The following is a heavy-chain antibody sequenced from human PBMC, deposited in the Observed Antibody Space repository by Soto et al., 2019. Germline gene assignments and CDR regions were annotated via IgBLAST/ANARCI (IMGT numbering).Heavy chain of an antibody. V-gene: IGHV1-2*02. D-gene: IGHD6-19*01. CDR3: ASAAMTGTAGLEC. CDR1: GYNFRGFF. CDR2: INPNSGAT. Sequence: ASVEVVSKAPGYNFRGFFTPWVRQAPGQGLEWMGWINPNSGATKAAAKFQGMVTMTRDTSISTAYMELSRPTSDDTAVYCCASAAMTGTAGLECWGQGTQVAVST. J-gene: IGHJ4*02.